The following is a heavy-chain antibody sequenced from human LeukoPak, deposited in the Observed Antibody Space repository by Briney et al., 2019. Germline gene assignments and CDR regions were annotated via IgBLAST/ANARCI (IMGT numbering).Heavy chain of an antibody. V-gene: IGHV4-31*03. CDR1: SGSISSDGYY. Sequence: PSETLSLTCTVSSGSISSDGYYWGWIRQPPGKGLEWIGYIYYSGSTYYNPSLKSRVTISVDTSKNQFSLKLSSVTAADTAVYYCARRGRSVDTAMGDDAFDIWGQGTMVTVSS. CDR2: IYYSGST. D-gene: IGHD5-18*01. J-gene: IGHJ3*02. CDR3: ARRGRSVDTAMGDDAFDI.